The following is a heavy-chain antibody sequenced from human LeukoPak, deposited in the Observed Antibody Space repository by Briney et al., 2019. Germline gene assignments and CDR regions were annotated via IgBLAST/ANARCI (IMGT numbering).Heavy chain of an antibody. CDR1: GFTFSNYA. V-gene: IGHV3-23*01. CDR2: ISGSGVST. D-gene: IGHD2-15*01. Sequence: PGRSLRLSCAASGFTFSNYAMSWVRQAPGKGLEWVSAISGSGVSTDYADSVKGRFTISRDNSKNTLYLQMSSLRAEDTAVYYCAKTLAYCSGGSCYSNYYFDYWGQGTLVTVSS. J-gene: IGHJ4*02. CDR3: AKTLAYCSGGSCYSNYYFDY.